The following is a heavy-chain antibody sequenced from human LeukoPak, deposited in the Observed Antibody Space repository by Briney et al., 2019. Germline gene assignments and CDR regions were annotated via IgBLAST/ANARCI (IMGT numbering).Heavy chain of an antibody. D-gene: IGHD6-19*01. CDR1: GGTLSSYA. Sequence: SVKVSCKASGGTLSSYAISWVRQAPGQGLEWMGGIIPIFGTANYAQKFQGRVTITADKSTSTAYMELSSLRSEDTAVYYCARHRFGSGWYPDFDYWGQGTLVTVSS. CDR3: ARHRFGSGWYPDFDY. CDR2: IIPIFGTA. V-gene: IGHV1-69*06. J-gene: IGHJ4*02.